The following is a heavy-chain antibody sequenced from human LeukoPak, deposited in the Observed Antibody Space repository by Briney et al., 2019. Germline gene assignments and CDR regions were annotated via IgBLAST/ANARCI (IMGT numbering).Heavy chain of an antibody. J-gene: IGHJ5*02. D-gene: IGHD6-19*01. CDR3: ARHLGYSSGWGYPLRFDP. CDR2: IYYSGST. Sequence: SETLSLTCTVSGGSISSYYWSWIRQPPGKGLEWTGYIYYSGSTNCNPSLKSRVTISLDTSKNQFSLKLSSVTAADTAVYYCARHLGYSSGWGYPLRFDPWGQGTLVTVSS. CDR1: GGSISSYY. V-gene: IGHV4-59*08.